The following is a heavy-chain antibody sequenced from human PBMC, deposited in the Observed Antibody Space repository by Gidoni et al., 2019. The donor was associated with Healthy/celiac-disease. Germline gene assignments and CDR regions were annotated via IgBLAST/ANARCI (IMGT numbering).Heavy chain of an antibody. D-gene: IGHD4-17*01. J-gene: IGHJ3*02. V-gene: IGHV3-15*01. Sequence: GRFTISRDDSKNTLYLQMNSLKTEDTAVYYCTTEKRIDYGFDSDAFDIWGQGTMVTVSS. CDR3: TTEKRIDYGFDSDAFDI.